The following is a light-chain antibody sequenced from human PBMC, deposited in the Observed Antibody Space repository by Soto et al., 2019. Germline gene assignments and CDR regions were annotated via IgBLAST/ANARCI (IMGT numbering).Light chain of an antibody. J-gene: IGLJ1*01. CDR3: SSYTSSSTSSV. Sequence: QSALTQPASVSGSPGQSITISCTGTSSDVGGYNYVSWYQQHPGKAPKLMIYYVSNRPSGVSNRFSGSKSGNTASLTISGLQAEDDADYYCSSYTSSSTSSVFGTGTKLTVL. V-gene: IGLV2-14*01. CDR2: YVS. CDR1: SSDVGGYNY.